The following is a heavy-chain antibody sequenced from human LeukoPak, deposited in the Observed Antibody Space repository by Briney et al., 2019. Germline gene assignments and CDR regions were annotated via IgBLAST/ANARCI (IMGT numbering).Heavy chain of an antibody. D-gene: IGHD1-1*01. V-gene: IGHV3-23*01. CDR3: ARAKRGTPLPISYYYYAMDV. CDR1: GFSFRTYA. CDR2: ISGDGGST. Sequence: GGSLRLSCTASGFSFRTYAMNWVRQAPGKGLEWVSGISGDGGSTHYADAVKGRFNISRDNSKNTLFVQMNSLRDEDTAVYFCARAKRGTPLPISYYYYAMDVWGPGTTVTVSS. J-gene: IGHJ6*02.